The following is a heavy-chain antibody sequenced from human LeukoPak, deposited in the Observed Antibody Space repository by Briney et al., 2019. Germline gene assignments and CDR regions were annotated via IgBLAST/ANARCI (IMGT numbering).Heavy chain of an antibody. CDR1: GFTISSYA. CDR2: ISYDGSNK. Sequence: GGSLRLSCAASGFTISSYAMHWVRQAPGKGLEWVAVISYDGSNKYYADSVKGRFTISRDNSKNTLYLQMNSLRAEDTAVYYCKMGYCSGGSCYSGPNWFDPWGQGTLVTVSS. D-gene: IGHD2-15*01. V-gene: IGHV3-30-3*01. CDR3: KMGYCSGGSCYSGPNWFDP. J-gene: IGHJ5*02.